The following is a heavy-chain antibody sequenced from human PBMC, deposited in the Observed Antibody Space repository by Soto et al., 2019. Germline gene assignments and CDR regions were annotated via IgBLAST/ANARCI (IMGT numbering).Heavy chain of an antibody. Sequence: GGSLRLSCAASGFTFSSYAMSWVRQAPGKGLEWVSAISGSGDSTYYADSVKGRFTISRDNSKNTLYLQMNSLRAEDTAVYYCAKGGEGVRYCDWLLYSNWFDPWGQGTLVTSPQ. V-gene: IGHV3-23*01. CDR2: ISGSGDST. CDR1: GFTFSSYA. J-gene: IGHJ5*02. CDR3: AKGGEGVRYCDWLLYSNWFDP. D-gene: IGHD3-9*01.